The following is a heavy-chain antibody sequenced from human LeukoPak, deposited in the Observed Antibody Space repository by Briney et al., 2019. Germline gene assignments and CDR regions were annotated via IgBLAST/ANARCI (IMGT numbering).Heavy chain of an antibody. Sequence: GGSLRLSCAASGFTFSTYSMNWVRQAPGKGLEWVSYISSSSSTIYYADSVRGRFTISRDNAKNSLYLQMNSLRAEDTAVYYCAREVGATDYWGQGTLVTVSS. CDR1: GFTFSTYS. CDR2: ISSSSSTI. CDR3: AREVGATDY. V-gene: IGHV3-48*04. J-gene: IGHJ4*02. D-gene: IGHD1-26*01.